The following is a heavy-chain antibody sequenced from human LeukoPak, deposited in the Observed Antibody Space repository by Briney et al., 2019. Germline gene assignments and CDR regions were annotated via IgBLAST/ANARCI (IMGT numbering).Heavy chain of an antibody. V-gene: IGHV4-59*01. CDR1: GGSISSYY. J-gene: IGHJ4*02. Sequence: SETLSLTCTVSGGSISSYYWSWIRQPPGKGLEWIGYIYYSGSTNYNPSLKSRVTISVDTSKNQFSLKLSSVTAADTAVYYCAREIGSSTGYFDHWGQGTLVTVSS. CDR2: IYYSGST. D-gene: IGHD6-6*01. CDR3: AREIGSSTGYFDH.